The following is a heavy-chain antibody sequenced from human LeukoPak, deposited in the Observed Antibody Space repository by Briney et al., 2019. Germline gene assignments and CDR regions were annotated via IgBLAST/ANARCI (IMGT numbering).Heavy chain of an antibody. CDR2: ISSSSGDT. V-gene: IGHV3-11*05. J-gene: IGHJ4*02. CDR1: GFTFSDFY. D-gene: IGHD1-1*01. Sequence: GGSLRLSCAASGFTFSDFYMNWIRQAPGKGLEWVSYISSSSGDTNYADSVKGRFTISRDNAKNSLYLQMNSLGAEDTAVYYCARGYTWRSDIDYWGQGTLVTVSS. CDR3: ARGYTWRSDIDY.